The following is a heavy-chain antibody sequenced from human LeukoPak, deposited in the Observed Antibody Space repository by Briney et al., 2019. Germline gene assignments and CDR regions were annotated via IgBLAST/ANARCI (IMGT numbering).Heavy chain of an antibody. CDR1: GGSIGSSNW. V-gene: IGHV4-4*02. CDR2: IYHSGST. J-gene: IGHJ3*02. D-gene: IGHD6-19*01. Sequence: KPSETLSLTCAVSGGSIGSSNWWSWVRQPPGKGLEGIGEIYHSGSTNYNTSLKSRVTISVDKSKNQFSLKLSSVTAADTAIYYCARYLHSSGWSDAFDIWGQGTMVTVSS. CDR3: ARYLHSSGWSDAFDI.